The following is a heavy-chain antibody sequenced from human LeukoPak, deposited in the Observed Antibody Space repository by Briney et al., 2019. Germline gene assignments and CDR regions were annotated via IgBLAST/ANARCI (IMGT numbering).Heavy chain of an antibody. CDR1: GYTFTSYD. J-gene: IGHJ6*02. D-gene: IGHD3-10*01. V-gene: IGHV1-8*01. Sequence: ASVKASCKASGYTFTSYDINWVRQATGQGLEWMGWMNPNSGNTGYAQKFQGRVTMTRNTSISTAYMELSSLRSEDTAVYYCAKDGDYYGSGSYPYSCYDMDVWGQGTTVTVSS. CDR2: MNPNSGNT. CDR3: AKDGDYYGSGSYPYSCYDMDV.